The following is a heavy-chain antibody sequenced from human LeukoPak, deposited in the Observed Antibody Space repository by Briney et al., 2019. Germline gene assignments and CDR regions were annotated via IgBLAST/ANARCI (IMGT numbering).Heavy chain of an antibody. CDR1: GITFTNYW. J-gene: IGHJ4*02. Sequence: SGGSLRLSCTASGITFTNYWMHWVRQAPGKGLVWVSRINMVGSHTTYADSVKGRFTISRDNAKSTLYLQLNSLRAEDTAVYYCATDDYRGLGYWGQGTLVTVSS. CDR2: INMVGSHT. V-gene: IGHV3-74*01. CDR3: ATDDYRGLGY. D-gene: IGHD4-11*01.